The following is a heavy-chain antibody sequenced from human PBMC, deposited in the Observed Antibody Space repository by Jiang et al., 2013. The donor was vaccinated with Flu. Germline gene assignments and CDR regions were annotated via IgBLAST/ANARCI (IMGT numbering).Heavy chain of an antibody. D-gene: IGHD3-10*01. Sequence: VQLLESGGGVVQPGRSLRLSCAASGFTFSSYGMHWVRQAPGKGLEWVAVIWYDGSNKYYADSVKGRFTISRDNSKNTLYLQMNSLRAEDTAVYYCARDRSVGYYGMDVWGKGTTVTVSS. CDR3: ARDRSVGYYGMDV. CDR2: IWYDGSNK. V-gene: IGHV3-33*01. J-gene: IGHJ6*04. CDR1: GFTFSSYG.